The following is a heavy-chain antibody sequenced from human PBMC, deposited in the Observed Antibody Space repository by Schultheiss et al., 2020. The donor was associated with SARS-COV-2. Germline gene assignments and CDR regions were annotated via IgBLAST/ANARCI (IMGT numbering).Heavy chain of an antibody. CDR2: ISGSGGST. J-gene: IGHJ4*02. D-gene: IGHD3-22*01. V-gene: IGHV3-23*01. Sequence: GESQKISCAASGFTFSSYAMSWVRQAPGKGLEWVSAISGSGGSTYYADSVKGRFTISRDNSKNTLYLQMNSLKTEDTAVYYCTTQVVVIRADYFDYWGQGTLVTVSS. CDR3: TTQVVVIRADYFDY. CDR1: GFTFSSYA.